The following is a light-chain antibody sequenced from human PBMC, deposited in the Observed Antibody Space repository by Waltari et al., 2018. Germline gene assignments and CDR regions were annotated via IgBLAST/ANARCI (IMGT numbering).Light chain of an antibody. CDR1: ALPKKY. CDR2: EDS. J-gene: IGLJ2*01. V-gene: IGLV3-10*01. CDR3: YSTDSSGTQRV. Sequence: LTQPPSVSVSPGQAARITSSGDALPKKYAFWYQQKSGQAPVLVIYEDSKRPTGVPERFSGSSSGTTATLTLSGAQVEDEGDYYCYSTDSSGTQRVFGGGTKLTVL.